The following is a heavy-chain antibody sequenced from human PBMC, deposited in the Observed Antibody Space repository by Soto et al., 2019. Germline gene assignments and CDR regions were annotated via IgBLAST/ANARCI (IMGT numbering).Heavy chain of an antibody. Sequence: QITLKKSGPTVVKPTQTLTLTCTFSGFSLSTSGEGVGWIRQPPGRALEWLALIYWADDERYSPSLKSRLTITKDSSKNPVVLTMTNMDPVDTGKYFCAHRRGYGPSAFDLWGQGTMVTVSS. CDR3: AHRRGYGPSAFDL. CDR1: GFSLSTSGEG. D-gene: IGHD5-12*01. V-gene: IGHV2-5*02. J-gene: IGHJ3*01. CDR2: IYWADDE.